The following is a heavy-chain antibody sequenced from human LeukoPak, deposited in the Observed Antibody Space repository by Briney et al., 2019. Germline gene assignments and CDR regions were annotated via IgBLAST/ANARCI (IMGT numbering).Heavy chain of an antibody. CDR3: AILDYYDSSGYTRGFDY. V-gene: IGHV1-18*01. CDR1: GYTFTSYG. D-gene: IGHD3-22*01. J-gene: IGHJ4*02. CDR2: ISAYNGNT. Sequence: GASVKVSCKASGYTFTSYGISWVRQSPGQGLEWMGWISAYNGNTNYAQKLQGRVTMTTDTSTSTAYMELRSLRSDDTAVYYCAILDYYDSSGYTRGFDYWGQGTLVTVSS.